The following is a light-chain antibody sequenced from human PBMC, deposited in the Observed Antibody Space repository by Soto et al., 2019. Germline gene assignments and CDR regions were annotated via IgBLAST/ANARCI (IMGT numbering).Light chain of an antibody. CDR2: GAS. V-gene: IGKV3-15*01. J-gene: IGKJ5*01. CDR3: HQYSEGPSNT. Sequence: EIVLTQSPGTLSLSPGEGATLSCRAGQSVSSSRLAWYQQRPGQAPRLLVYGASTRATGIPARFSGSGSGTEFSLTITGLQSEDFAVYYCHQYSEGPSNTFGQGTRLEIK. CDR1: QSVSSS.